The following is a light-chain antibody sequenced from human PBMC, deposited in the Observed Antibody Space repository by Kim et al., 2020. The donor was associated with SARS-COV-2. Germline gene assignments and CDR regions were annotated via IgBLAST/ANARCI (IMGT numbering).Light chain of an antibody. J-gene: IGLJ3*02. CDR3: SAWDNSLSAWV. CDR1: SYNNGKQG. Sequence: RQTDTLNCTGNSYNNGKQGAAWLQPPQGHPPKLLSHRKNNRPSGISGRISASRSGNTASLTITGLQPEDEAEYYCSAWDNSLSAWVFGGGTQLTVL. V-gene: IGLV10-54*01. CDR2: RKN.